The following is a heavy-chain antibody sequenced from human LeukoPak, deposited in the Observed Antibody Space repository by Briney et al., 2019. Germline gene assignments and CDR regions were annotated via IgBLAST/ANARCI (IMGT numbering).Heavy chain of an antibody. J-gene: IGHJ4*02. CDR1: GGSISSSSYY. CDR3: AGTFAYQLLLSN. V-gene: IGHV4-39*01. Sequence: SETLSLTCTVSGGSISSSSYYWGWIRQPPGKGLEWIGSIYYSGSTYYNPSLKSRVTISVDASKNQFSLKLSSVTAADTAVYYCAGTFAYQLLLSNWGQGTLVTVSS. D-gene: IGHD2-2*01. CDR2: IYYSGST.